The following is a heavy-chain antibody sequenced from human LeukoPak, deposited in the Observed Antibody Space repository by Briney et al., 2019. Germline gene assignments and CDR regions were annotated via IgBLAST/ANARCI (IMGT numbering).Heavy chain of an antibody. Sequence: SQTLSLTCAISGDRASRSSGAWNWIRQSPSRGLEWLGRTYYRSKWYNDYAVSVKSRLTINPDTSKNQFSLHLNSVTPEDTAVYYCARGVRGTTASFDSWGQGTLVTVSS. CDR1: GDRASRSSGA. CDR3: ARGVRGTTASFDS. J-gene: IGHJ4*02. CDR2: TYYRSKWYN. D-gene: IGHD1-1*01. V-gene: IGHV6-1*01.